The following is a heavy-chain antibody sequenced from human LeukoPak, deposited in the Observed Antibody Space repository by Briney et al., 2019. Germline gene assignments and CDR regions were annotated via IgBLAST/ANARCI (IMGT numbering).Heavy chain of an antibody. Sequence: GGSLRLSCAASGFTFSNYAMRWVRRAPGKGLEWVSGISVSGGSTYYADSVKGRFTISRDNSKNTLYLQMNNLRAEDTAVYYCPKGPKGMIVAVTTYDYWGQGTLVTVSS. J-gene: IGHJ4*02. D-gene: IGHD3-22*01. CDR1: GFTFSNYA. CDR3: PKGPKGMIVAVTTYDY. CDR2: ISVSGGST. V-gene: IGHV3-23*01.